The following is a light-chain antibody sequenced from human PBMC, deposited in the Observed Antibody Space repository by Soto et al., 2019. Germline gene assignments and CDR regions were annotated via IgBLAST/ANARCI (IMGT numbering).Light chain of an antibody. V-gene: IGKV3D-20*01. CDR3: QHYGNSPYT. J-gene: IGKJ2*01. CDR1: QSVSSSY. Sequence: EIVLTQSPATLSLSPGERATLSCGASQSVSSSYLAWYQPKPGLAPRLLIYDASSMATGIPDRFGGSGSGTDFTLTISRLEPEDFAVDYCQHYGNSPYTFGQGTKLLIK. CDR2: DAS.